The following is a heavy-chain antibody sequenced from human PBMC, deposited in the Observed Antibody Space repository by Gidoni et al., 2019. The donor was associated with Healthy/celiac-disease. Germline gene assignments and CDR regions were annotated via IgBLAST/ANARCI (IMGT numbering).Heavy chain of an antibody. CDR3: AHTVTTDTFDY. CDR2: IYWDDDK. Sequence: QITWKESGPTRVKPTQTLTLTCTFSGFSLSTSGVGVGWIRQPPGQALDWLALIYWDDDKRYSPSLKSRRTITKDTSQNQVVLTMTNMDPVDTATYCCAHTVTTDTFDYWGQGTLVTVSS. V-gene: IGHV2-5*02. CDR1: GFSLSTSGVG. J-gene: IGHJ4*02. D-gene: IGHD4-17*01.